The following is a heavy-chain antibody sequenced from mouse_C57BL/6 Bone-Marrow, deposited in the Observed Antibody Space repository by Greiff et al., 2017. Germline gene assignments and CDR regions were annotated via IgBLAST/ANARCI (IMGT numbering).Heavy chain of an antibody. D-gene: IGHD1-1*01. Sequence: VKLQQPGAELVKPGASVKLSCKASGYTFTSYWMHWVKQRTVRGLEWIGRIGPNSGGTKYNEKFKSKATLSVDKPSSTAYMQLSSLTSEDSAVYYCARGDGSSLVYFDYWGQGTTLTVSS. V-gene: IGHV1-72*01. CDR2: IGPNSGGT. CDR1: GYTFTSYW. CDR3: ARGDGSSLVYFDY. J-gene: IGHJ2*01.